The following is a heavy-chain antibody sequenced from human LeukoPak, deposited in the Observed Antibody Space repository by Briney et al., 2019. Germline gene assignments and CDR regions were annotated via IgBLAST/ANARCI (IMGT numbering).Heavy chain of an antibody. CDR2: ISYGGSNK. D-gene: IGHD2-15*01. V-gene: IGHV3-30*18. CDR1: GFTFSSYG. J-gene: IGHJ4*02. CDR3: AKDRGVVVAAPYYFDY. Sequence: GRSLRLSCAASGFTFSSYGMHWVRQAPGKGLEWVAVISYGGSNKYYADSVKGRFTISRDNSKNTLYLQMNSLRAEDTAVYYCAKDRGVVVAAPYYFDYWGQGTLVTVSS.